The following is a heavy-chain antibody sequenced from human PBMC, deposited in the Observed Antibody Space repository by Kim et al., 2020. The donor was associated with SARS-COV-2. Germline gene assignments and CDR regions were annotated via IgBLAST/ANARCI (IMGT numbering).Heavy chain of an antibody. CDR3: ATSVAGIYYYYGMDV. Sequence: KFQGRVTMTEDTSTDTAYMELSSLRSEDTAVYYCATSVAGIYYYYGMDVWGQGTTVTVSS. D-gene: IGHD6-19*01. J-gene: IGHJ6*02. V-gene: IGHV1-24*01.